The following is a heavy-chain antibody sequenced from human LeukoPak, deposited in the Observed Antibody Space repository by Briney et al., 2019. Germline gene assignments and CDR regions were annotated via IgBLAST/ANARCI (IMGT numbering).Heavy chain of an antibody. CDR2: ITPYNGNT. CDR3: VRDYGDMYYYGMAV. Sequence: ASVKVSCKASGYTFTSYGISWVRQAPGQGLEWLGWITPYNGNTRYAEKFQGRVTMTTDTSTSTVYMDLRSLTSDDTAVYYCVRDYGDMYYYGMAVWGQGTTVTVSS. D-gene: IGHD4-17*01. CDR1: GYTFTSYG. V-gene: IGHV1-18*01. J-gene: IGHJ6*02.